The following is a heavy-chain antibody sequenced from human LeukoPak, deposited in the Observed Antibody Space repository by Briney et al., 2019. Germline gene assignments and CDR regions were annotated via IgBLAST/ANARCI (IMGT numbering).Heavy chain of an antibody. J-gene: IGHJ4*02. V-gene: IGHV3-23*01. CDR3: AKDLGTYYYDSSGYLLFDY. CDR2: ISGSGGST. Sequence: GGSLRLSRAASGFTFSSYAMSWVRQAPGKGLEWVSAISGSGGSTYYADSVKGRFTISRDNSKNTLYLQMNSLRAEDTAVYYCAKDLGTYYYDSSGYLLFDYWGQGTLVTVSS. D-gene: IGHD3-22*01. CDR1: GFTFSSYA.